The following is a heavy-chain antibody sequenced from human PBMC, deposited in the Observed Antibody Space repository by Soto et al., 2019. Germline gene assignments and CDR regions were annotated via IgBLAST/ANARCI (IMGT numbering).Heavy chain of an antibody. J-gene: IGHJ4*02. CDR3: AIGVGSSPPRY. CDR1: GGSISGYY. D-gene: IGHD1-26*01. CDR2: IYDSGSP. V-gene: IGHV4-59*01. Sequence: SETLSLTCTISGGSISGYYWSWIRQPPGQALEWIGYIYDSGSPYYNPSLRSRVIISADTSKNQIPLKLTSATAADTAVYYCAIGVGSSPPRYWGRGTLVTVSS.